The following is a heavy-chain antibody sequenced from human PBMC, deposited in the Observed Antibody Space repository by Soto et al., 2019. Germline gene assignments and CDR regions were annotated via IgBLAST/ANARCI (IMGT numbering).Heavy chain of an antibody. CDR1: GFTFSSYG. V-gene: IGHV3-30*03. Sequence: PGGSLRLSCAASGFTFSSYGMHWVRQAPGKGLEWVAVISYDGSNKYYADSVKGRFTISRDNSKNTLYLQMNSLRAEDTAIYYCTRAEGSCAGGNCYRYFDHWGPGTLVTVSS. D-gene: IGHD2-8*02. J-gene: IGHJ4*02. CDR2: ISYDGSNK. CDR3: TRAEGSCAGGNCYRYFDH.